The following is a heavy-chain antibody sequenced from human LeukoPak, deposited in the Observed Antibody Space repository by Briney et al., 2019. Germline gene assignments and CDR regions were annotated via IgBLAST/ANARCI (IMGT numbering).Heavy chain of an antibody. CDR2: NYYCGST. CDR3: ARDPTLRYCSSTSCYLLGDY. Sequence: SETLSLICCVSGGTISCLLWSWIPQTPGEGPEGSANNYYCGSTNYNPSLKSRVTISVDASRIQFSLNLSSVTAADTAVFYCARDPTLRYCSSTSCYLLGDYWGQGTLVTVSS. CDR1: GGTISCLL. V-gene: IGHV4-59*01. D-gene: IGHD2-2*01. J-gene: IGHJ4*02.